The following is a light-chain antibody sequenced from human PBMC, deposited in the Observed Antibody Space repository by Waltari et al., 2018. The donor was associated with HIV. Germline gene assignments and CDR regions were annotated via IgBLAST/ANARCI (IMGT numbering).Light chain of an antibody. V-gene: IGLV6-57*03. J-gene: IGLJ3*02. Sequence: NFMLTQPHSVSESPGRTVVISCTRSTGSIASNNVRGYQPRPGSAPTTILYDDYQRPSGVPVRFSGIINKSSNSAPLTISGLKTEDEATYYCQSYDRFNRWVFGGGTRLTVL. CDR2: DDY. CDR1: TGSIASNN. CDR3: QSYDRFNRWV.